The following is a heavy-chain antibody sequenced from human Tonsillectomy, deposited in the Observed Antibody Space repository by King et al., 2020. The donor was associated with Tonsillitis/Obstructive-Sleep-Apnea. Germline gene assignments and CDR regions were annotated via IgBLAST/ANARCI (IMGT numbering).Heavy chain of an antibody. CDR1: GFTFDDYA. Sequence: VQLVESGGVLVQPGRSLRLSCAASGFTFDDYAIHWVRQGPGKGLEWVSGISWNSGSKAYADSVKGRFTISRDNARNSLYLQMNSLRAEDTGLYYCAKSIGEGIFGVVIYFDYWGQGTLVTVSS. V-gene: IGHV3-9*01. CDR2: ISWNSGSK. J-gene: IGHJ4*02. CDR3: AKSIGEGIFGVVIYFDY. D-gene: IGHD3-3*01.